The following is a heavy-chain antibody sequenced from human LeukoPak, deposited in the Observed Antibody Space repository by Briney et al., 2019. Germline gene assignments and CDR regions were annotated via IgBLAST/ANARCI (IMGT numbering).Heavy chain of an antibody. D-gene: IGHD3-10*01. Sequence: PGGSLRLSCAASGFTFSSYSMNWVRQAPGKGLEWVSSISSSSSYIYYADSVKGRFTISRDNAKNSLYLQRSSLRAEDTAVYYCARGRGGVNDYYGSGSYGYWGQGTLVTVSS. J-gene: IGHJ4*02. V-gene: IGHV3-21*01. CDR2: ISSSSSYI. CDR3: ARGRGGVNDYYGSGSYGY. CDR1: GFTFSSYS.